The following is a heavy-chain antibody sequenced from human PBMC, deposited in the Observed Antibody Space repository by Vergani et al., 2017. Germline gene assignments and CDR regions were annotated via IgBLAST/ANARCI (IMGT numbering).Heavy chain of an antibody. D-gene: IGHD3-16*01. V-gene: IGHV3-21*01. CDR2: ISSSSSYI. Sequence: EVQLVESGGGLVKPGGSLRLSCAASGFTFSSYAMSWVRQAPGKGLEWVSSISSSSSYIYYADSVKGRFTISRDNAKNSLYLQMNSLRAEDTAVYYCARVRGLRVGGLDYWGQGTLVTVSS. CDR1: GFTFSSYA. J-gene: IGHJ4*02. CDR3: ARVRGLRVGGLDY.